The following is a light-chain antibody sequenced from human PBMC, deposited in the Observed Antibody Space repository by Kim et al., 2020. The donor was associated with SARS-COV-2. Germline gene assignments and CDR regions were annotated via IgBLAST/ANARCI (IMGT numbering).Light chain of an antibody. CDR1: QGIRNF. CDR2: SVS. CDR3: QQYDSAPPT. Sequence: SATRRDRVPIMWRATQGIRNFLVWYQQKPGTAPKLLICSVSSVQSGVPTLFSGSASETDFTLNISSVQPEDLATYFCQQYDSAPPTFGQGTNVEI. J-gene: IGKJ1*01. V-gene: IGKV1-27*01.